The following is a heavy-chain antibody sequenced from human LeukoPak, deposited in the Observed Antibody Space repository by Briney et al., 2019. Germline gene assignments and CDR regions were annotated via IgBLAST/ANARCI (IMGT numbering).Heavy chain of an antibody. CDR3: ARITDYYYDSSGYLDY. J-gene: IGHJ4*02. D-gene: IGHD3-22*01. Sequence: GGSLRLSCAASPFTFSSYWMSWVRQARGKGLEWVANIKQDGSEKYYVDSVKGRFTISRDNARNSLSLQMHSLRAEDTAVYYCARITDYYYDSSGYLDYWGQGTLVTVSS. CDR2: IKQDGSEK. CDR1: PFTFSSYW. V-gene: IGHV3-7*01.